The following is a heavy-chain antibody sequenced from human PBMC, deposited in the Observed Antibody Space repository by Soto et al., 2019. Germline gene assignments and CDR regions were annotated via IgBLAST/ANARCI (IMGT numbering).Heavy chain of an antibody. V-gene: IGHV4-39*01. J-gene: IGHJ4*02. CDR3: ASRPLMYYYGSGSSYYFDY. CDR1: GGSISSSSYY. D-gene: IGHD3-10*01. Sequence: SETLSLTCTVSGGSISSSSYYWGWIRQPPGKGLEWIGSIYYSGSTYYNPSLKSRVTISVDTSKNQFSLKLSSVTAADTAVYYCASRPLMYYYGSGSSYYFDYWGQGTLVTVSS. CDR2: IYYSGST.